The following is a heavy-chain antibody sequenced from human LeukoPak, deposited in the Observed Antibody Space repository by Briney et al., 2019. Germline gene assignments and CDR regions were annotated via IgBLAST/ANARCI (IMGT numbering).Heavy chain of an antibody. CDR3: AKGLDDYGDSPFDY. D-gene: IGHD4-17*01. Sequence: GESLKISCKGSGYSFTSYWISWVRQMPGKGLERMGRIDPSDSYTNYSPSFQGHVTISADKSISTAYLQWSSLKASDTAMYYCAKGLDDYGDSPFDYWGQGTLVTVSS. CDR2: IDPSDSYT. J-gene: IGHJ4*02. CDR1: GYSFTSYW. V-gene: IGHV5-10-1*01.